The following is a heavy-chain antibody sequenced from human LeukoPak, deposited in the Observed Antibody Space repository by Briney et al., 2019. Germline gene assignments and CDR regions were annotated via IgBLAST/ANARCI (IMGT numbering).Heavy chain of an antibody. CDR2: IYYSGST. CDR3: ARGHYGDPIDFDY. Sequence: TSETPSLTCTVSGGSISSYYWSWIRQPPGKGLEWIGYIYYSGSTNYNPSLKSRVTISVDTSKNQFSLKLSSVTAADTAVYYCARGHYGDPIDFDYWGQGTLVTVSS. CDR1: GGSISSYY. J-gene: IGHJ4*02. D-gene: IGHD4-17*01. V-gene: IGHV4-59*01.